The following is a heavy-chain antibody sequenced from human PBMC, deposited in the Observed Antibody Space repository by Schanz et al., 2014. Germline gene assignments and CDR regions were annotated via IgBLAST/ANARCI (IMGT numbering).Heavy chain of an antibody. J-gene: IGHJ4*02. CDR2: MNQDGSVK. V-gene: IGHV3-7*01. CDR1: RFTFSDYW. CDR3: VRDLGGDQTDY. Sequence: EVQLVESGGGLVQPGGSLRLSCAASRFTFSDYWMSWVRQAPGKGLEWVANMNQDGSVKNYVDSVKGRFTISRDNSKNTLYLQVNSLRAEDTAVYYCVRDLGGDQTDYWGQGTLVTVSS. D-gene: IGHD4-17*01.